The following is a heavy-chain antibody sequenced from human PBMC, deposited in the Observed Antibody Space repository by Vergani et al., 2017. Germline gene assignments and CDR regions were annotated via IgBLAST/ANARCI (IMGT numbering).Heavy chain of an antibody. J-gene: IGHJ5*02. CDR3: ARQRSVAAAVGWFDP. Sequence: QVQLVQSGAEVKKPGASVKVSCKASGYTFTGYYMHWVRQAPGQGLEWMGWINPNSGGTNYAQKFQGRVTMTRDTSISTAYMELSRLRSDDTAVYYCARQRSVAAAVGWFDPWGQGTLVTVSS. V-gene: IGHV1-2*02. D-gene: IGHD6-13*01. CDR1: GYTFTGYY. CDR2: INPNSGGT.